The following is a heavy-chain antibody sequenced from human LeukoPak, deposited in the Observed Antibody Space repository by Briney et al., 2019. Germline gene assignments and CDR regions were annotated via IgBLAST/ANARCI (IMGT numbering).Heavy chain of an antibody. J-gene: IGHJ4*02. CDR2: INSNGGST. CDR1: GFTFDDYG. D-gene: IGHD3-10*01. Sequence: PGGSLRLSCAASGFTFDDYGMSWVRQAPGKGLEWVSGINSNGGSTGYADSVKGRFTISRDNAKNSLYLQMNSLRAEDTALYYCARDIAYYYGSGSYYNFDYWGQGTLVTVSS. V-gene: IGHV3-20*04. CDR3: ARDIAYYYGSGSYYNFDY.